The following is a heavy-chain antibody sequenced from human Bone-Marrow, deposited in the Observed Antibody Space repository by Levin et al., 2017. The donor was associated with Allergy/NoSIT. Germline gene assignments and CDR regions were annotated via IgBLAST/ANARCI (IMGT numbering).Heavy chain of an antibody. CDR2: ISSSGSTI. Sequence: GESLKISCAASGFTFSDYYMSWIRQAPGKGLEWVSYISSSGSTIYYADSVKGRFTISRDNAKNSLYLQMNSLRAEDTAVYYCARDRGYNPTYNWFDPWGQGTLVTVSS. J-gene: IGHJ5*02. CDR3: ARDRGYNPTYNWFDP. V-gene: IGHV3-11*01. D-gene: IGHD5-24*01. CDR1: GFTFSDYY.